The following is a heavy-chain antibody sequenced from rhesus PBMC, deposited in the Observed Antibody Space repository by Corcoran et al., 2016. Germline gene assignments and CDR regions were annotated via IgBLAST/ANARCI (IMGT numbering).Heavy chain of an antibody. D-gene: IGHD1-44*02. CDR3: AGYSGSYNAYFGY. Sequence: QVQLQESGPGLVKPSETLSLTCAVAGGSFSSDWWSWIRQPPGQGLEWMGEINGNSGSTNYNPSLKSRFTIAKDASKNQFSRKLSSLTAADTAVYYCAGYSGSYNAYFGYWGQGVLVTVSS. J-gene: IGHJ4*01. CDR2: INGNSGST. CDR1: GGSFSSDW. V-gene: IGHV4-80*01.